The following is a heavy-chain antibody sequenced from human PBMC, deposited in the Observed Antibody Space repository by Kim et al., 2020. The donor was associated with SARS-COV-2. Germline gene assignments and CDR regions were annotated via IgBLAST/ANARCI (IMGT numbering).Heavy chain of an antibody. Sequence: SETLSLTCTVSGGSISSSSYYWGWIRQPPGKGLEWIGSIYYSGSTFYNPSLKSRVTISVDTSKNQFSLKLSSVTAADTAVYYCARLDSTSWRRPFDYWGQGTLVTVSS. V-gene: IGHV4-39*01. J-gene: IGHJ4*02. CDR3: ARLDSTSWRRPFDY. D-gene: IGHD6-13*01. CDR2: IYYSGST. CDR1: GGSISSSSYY.